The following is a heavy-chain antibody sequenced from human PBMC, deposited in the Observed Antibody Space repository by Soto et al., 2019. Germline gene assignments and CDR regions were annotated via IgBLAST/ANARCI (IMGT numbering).Heavy chain of an antibody. CDR3: TRLGVVPAARYFDY. D-gene: IGHD2-2*01. V-gene: IGHV4-31*03. Sequence: PSETLSLTCTVSGGSISSGGYYWSWIRQHPGKGLEWIGYIYYSGSTYYNPSLKSRVTISVDTSKNQFSLKLSSVTAADTAVYYCTRLGVVPAARYFDYWGQGTLVTVSS. CDR1: GGSISSGGYY. CDR2: IYYSGST. J-gene: IGHJ4*02.